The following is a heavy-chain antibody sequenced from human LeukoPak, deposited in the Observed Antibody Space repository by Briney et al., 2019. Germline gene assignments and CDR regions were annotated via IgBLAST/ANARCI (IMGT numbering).Heavy chain of an antibody. J-gene: IGHJ4*02. CDR2: INPNNGGT. V-gene: IGHV1-2*02. CDR3: ARDWYEIDAYGDYDHY. D-gene: IGHD4-17*01. Sequence: ASVKVSCTASGYTFTDYYIHWVRQAPGQGLEWMGWINPNNGGTYYAQNFQGRVTMTRDTSITTAYMELSSLRSDDTAVYYCARDWYEIDAYGDYDHYWGQGTLVTVSS. CDR1: GYTFTDYY.